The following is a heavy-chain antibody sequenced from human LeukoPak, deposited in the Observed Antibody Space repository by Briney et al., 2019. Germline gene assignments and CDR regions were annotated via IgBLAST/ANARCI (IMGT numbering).Heavy chain of an antibody. D-gene: IGHD3-22*01. CDR1: GDSVTSGNYY. Sequence: PSETLSLTCSVSGDSVTSGNYYWSWIRQHPEKGPECIGHIHHSGTIYYNPSLLSRATISVDASKNQFSLRLSSVTAADTALYYCAGVNDDSKLHHWGQGTLVTVSS. V-gene: IGHV4-31*03. CDR3: AGVNDDSKLHH. J-gene: IGHJ1*01. CDR2: IHHSGTI.